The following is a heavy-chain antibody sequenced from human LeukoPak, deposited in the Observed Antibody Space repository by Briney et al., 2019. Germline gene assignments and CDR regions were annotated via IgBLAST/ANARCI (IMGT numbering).Heavy chain of an antibody. CDR1: GGSISSYY. CDR2: IYYSGST. D-gene: IGHD3-10*01. V-gene: IGHV4-59*01. Sequence: SETLSLTCTVSGGSISSYYWSWIRQPPGKGLEWIGYIYYSGSTNYNPSLKSRVTISVDTSKNQFSLKLSSVTAADTAVYYCARDRKYYYGSGNGYYYYMDVWGKGTTVTVSS. CDR3: ARDRKYYYGSGNGYYYYMDV. J-gene: IGHJ6*03.